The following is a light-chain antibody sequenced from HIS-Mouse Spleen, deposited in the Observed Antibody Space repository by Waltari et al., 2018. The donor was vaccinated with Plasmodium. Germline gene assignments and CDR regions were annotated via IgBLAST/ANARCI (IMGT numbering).Light chain of an antibody. Sequence: ANWMTPSPSLLPASTGNQVTLGCRMSQGSSSYLGWYQQKPGKAPELLIYAASTLQSGVPSRFSGSGSGTDFTLTISCLQSEDFATYYCQQYYSFPYTFGQGTKLEIK. CDR3: QQYYSFPYT. CDR2: AAS. V-gene: IGKV1D-8*02. J-gene: IGKJ2*01. CDR1: QGSSSY.